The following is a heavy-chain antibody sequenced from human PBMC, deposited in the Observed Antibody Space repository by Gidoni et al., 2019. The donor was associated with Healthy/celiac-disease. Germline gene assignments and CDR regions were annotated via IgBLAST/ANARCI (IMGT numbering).Heavy chain of an antibody. D-gene: IGHD2-21*02. CDR1: GFTFDDYA. CDR3: AKDTRSVVVTAILGMGVDY. V-gene: IGHV3-9*01. CDR2: ISWNSGSI. J-gene: IGHJ4*02. Sequence: EVQLVESGGGLVQPGRSLRLSCAASGFTFDDYALHWVRQAPGKGLEWVSGISWNSGSIGYADSVKGRFTISRDNAKNSLYLQMNSLRAEDTALYYCAKDTRSVVVTAILGMGVDYWGQGTLVTVSS.